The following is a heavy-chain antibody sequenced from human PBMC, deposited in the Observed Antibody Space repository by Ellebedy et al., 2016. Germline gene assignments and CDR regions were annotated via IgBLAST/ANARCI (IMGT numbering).Heavy chain of an antibody. D-gene: IGHD3-10*01. Sequence: GGSLRLSCAASGFIFSNSAIHWVRQAPGKGPEWVAIISSDGNDKDYADSVRGRFTVSRDNSKNTVDLQMNSLRAEDTAVYYCTRAPGTCGPSCYIIDYWGQGTLVTVSS. J-gene: IGHJ4*02. CDR2: ISSDGNDK. CDR1: GFIFSNSA. CDR3: TRAPGTCGPSCYIIDY. V-gene: IGHV3-30*03.